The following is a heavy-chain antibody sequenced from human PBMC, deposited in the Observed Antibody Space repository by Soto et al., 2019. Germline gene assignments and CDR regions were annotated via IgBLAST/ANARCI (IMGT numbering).Heavy chain of an antibody. D-gene: IGHD2-2*01. CDR2: IYTSGST. V-gene: IGHV4-4*07. Sequence: PSETLSLTCTVSGGSISSYYWSWIRQPAGKGLEWIGRIYTSGSTNYNPSLKSRVTMSVDTSKNQFSLKLSSVTAADTAVYYCARDPLVPAAPGGPSYYYAMDVWGQGTTVTVSS. J-gene: IGHJ6*02. CDR3: ARDPLVPAAPGGPSYYYAMDV. CDR1: GGSISSYY.